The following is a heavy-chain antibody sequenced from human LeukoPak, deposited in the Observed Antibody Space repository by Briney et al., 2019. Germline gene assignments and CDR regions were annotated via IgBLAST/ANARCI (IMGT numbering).Heavy chain of an antibody. V-gene: IGHV4-31*03. CDR1: GGSISSGDYY. D-gene: IGHD3-3*01. J-gene: IGHJ4*02. CDR3: ARVQFTEWLPFDY. CDR2: IYYSGST. Sequence: SETLSLTCTVSGGSISSGDYYRSWTRQHPGKGLEWIGSIYYSGSTYYNQSLKSRVSISVDTSKNQFSLKLSSVTAADTAVYYCARVQFTEWLPFDYWGQGTLVTVSS.